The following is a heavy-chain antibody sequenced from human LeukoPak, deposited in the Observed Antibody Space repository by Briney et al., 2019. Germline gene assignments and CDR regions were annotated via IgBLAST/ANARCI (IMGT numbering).Heavy chain of an antibody. V-gene: IGHV7-4-1*02. CDR2: INTNTGNP. J-gene: IGHJ4*02. CDR3: AREKIHEDSSGYQDY. CDR1: GYTFTSYA. Sequence: GASVKVSCKASGYTFTSYAMNWVRQAPRQGLEWMGWINTNTGNPTYAQGFTGRFVFSLDTSVSTAYLQISSLKAEDTAVYYCAREKIHEDSSGYQDYWGQRTLVTVSS. D-gene: IGHD3-22*01.